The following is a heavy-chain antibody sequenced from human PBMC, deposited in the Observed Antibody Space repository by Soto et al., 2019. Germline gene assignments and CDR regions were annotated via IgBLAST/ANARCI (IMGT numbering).Heavy chain of an antibody. CDR3: ARDKVEMATIHYGMDV. CDR1: GYTFTSYY. J-gene: IGHJ6*02. V-gene: IGHV1-46*03. D-gene: IGHD5-12*01. CDR2: INPSGGST. Sequence: ASVKVSCKASGYTFTSYYMHWVRQAPGQGLEWMGIINPSGGSTSYAQKFQGRVTMTRDTSTGTVYMELSSLRSEDTAVYYCARDKVEMATIHYGMDVWGQGTTVTVSS.